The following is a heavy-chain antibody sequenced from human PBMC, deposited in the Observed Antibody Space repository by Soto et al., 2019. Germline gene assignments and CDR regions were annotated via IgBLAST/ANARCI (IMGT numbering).Heavy chain of an antibody. CDR3: ARHTPAISISDH. CDR2: IYYSGST. J-gene: IGHJ4*02. D-gene: IGHD2-15*01. Sequence: SETLSLTCTVSGGSISSYYWGWIRQPPGKGLEWIGTIYYSGSTYYNPSLKSRVTISVDTSKNQFSLKLSSVTAADTAVYYCARHTPAISISDHWGQGTLVTVSS. CDR1: GGSISSYY. V-gene: IGHV4-39*01.